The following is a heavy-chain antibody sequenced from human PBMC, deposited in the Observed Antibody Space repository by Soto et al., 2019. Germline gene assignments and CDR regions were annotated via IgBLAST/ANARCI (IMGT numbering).Heavy chain of an antibody. J-gene: IGHJ4*02. CDR3: ARSYYDYVWGSYPSAHSDY. Sequence: ASVKVSCKASGYTFTSYYMHWVRQAPGQGLEWMGIINPSGDSTSYAQKFQGRVTMTRDTSTSTVYMELSSLRSEDTAVYYCARSYYDYVWGSYPSAHSDYWGQGTLVTVSS. CDR1: GYTFTSYY. D-gene: IGHD3-16*01. CDR2: INPSGDST. V-gene: IGHV1-46*01.